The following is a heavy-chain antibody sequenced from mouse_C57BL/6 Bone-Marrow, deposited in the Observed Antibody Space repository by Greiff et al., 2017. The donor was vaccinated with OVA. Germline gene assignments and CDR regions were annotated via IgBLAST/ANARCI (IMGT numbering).Heavy chain of an antibody. CDR3: AGGPFLDY. V-gene: IGHV5-12*01. CDR1: GFTFSDYY. J-gene: IGHJ3*01. CDR2: ISNGGGST. Sequence: EVQGVESGGGLVQPGGSLKLSCAASGFTFSDYYMYWVRQTPEKRLEWVGYISNGGGSTYYPDTVKGRFTISRDNAKNTLYLQMSRLKSEDAAMYYCAGGPFLDYWGQGTLVTVSA.